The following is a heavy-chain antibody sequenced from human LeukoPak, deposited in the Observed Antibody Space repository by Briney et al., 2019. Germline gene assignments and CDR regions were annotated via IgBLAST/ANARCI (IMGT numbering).Heavy chain of an antibody. D-gene: IGHD2-2*01. CDR3: ARSSSAIYYYGLDV. J-gene: IGHJ6*02. CDR1: GFTVRSNY. V-gene: IGHV3-53*01. CDR2: IYSGGNT. Sequence: GGSLRLSCAASGFTVRSNYMSWVRQAPGKGLEWVSVIYSGGNTFYADFVKGRFTISRDNSKNTLDLQMNSLRAEDTAVYYCARSSSAIYYYGLDVWGQGTTVTVSS.